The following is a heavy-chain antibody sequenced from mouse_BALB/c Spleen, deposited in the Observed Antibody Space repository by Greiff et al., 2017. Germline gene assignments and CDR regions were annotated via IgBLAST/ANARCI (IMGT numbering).Heavy chain of an antibody. V-gene: IGHV5-12-1*01. CDR1: GFAFSSYD. Sequence: EVKLMESGGGLVKPGGSLKLSCAASGFAFSSYDMSWVRQTPEKRLEWVAYISSGGGSTYYPDTVKGRFTISRDNAKNTLYLQMSSLKSEDTAMYYCARLTGTGFDYWGQGTTLTVSS. CDR2: ISSGGGST. J-gene: IGHJ2*01. D-gene: IGHD4-1*01. CDR3: ARLTGTGFDY.